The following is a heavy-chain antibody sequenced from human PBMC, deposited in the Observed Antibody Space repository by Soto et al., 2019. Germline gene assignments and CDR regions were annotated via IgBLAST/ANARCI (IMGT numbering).Heavy chain of an antibody. Sequence: VAVIWYDGSNKYYADSVKGRFTISRDNSKNTLYLQMNSLRAEDTAVYYCARDGRDAFDIWGQGTMVTVSS. V-gene: IGHV3-33*01. J-gene: IGHJ3*02. CDR3: ARDGRDAFDI. CDR2: IWYDGSNK.